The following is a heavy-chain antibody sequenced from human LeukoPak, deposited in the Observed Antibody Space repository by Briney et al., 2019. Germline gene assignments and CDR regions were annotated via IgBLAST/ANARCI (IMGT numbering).Heavy chain of an antibody. CDR3: AKDWNDSSGYYLDY. D-gene: IGHD3-22*01. J-gene: IGHJ4*02. CDR2: IYSGGST. CDR1: GFTVSSNY. Sequence: GGSLRLSCAASGFTVSSNYMSWVRQAPGKGLEWVSVIYSGGSTYYADSVKGRFTISRDNSKNTLYLQMNSLRAEDTAVYYCAKDWNDSSGYYLDYWGQGTLVTVSS. V-gene: IGHV3-53*05.